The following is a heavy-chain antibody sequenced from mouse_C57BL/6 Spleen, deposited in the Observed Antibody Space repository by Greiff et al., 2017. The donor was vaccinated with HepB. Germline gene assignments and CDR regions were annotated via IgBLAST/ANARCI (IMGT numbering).Heavy chain of an antibody. J-gene: IGHJ4*01. CDR2: IRNKANGYTT. CDR1: GFTFTDYY. V-gene: IGHV7-3*01. D-gene: IGHD2-1*01. Sequence: EVKLPESGGGLVQPGGSLSLSCAASGFTFTDYYMSWVRQPPGKALEWLGFIRNKANGYTTEYSASVKGRFTISRDNSQSILYLQMNALRAEDSATYYCARFYSLFYYAMDYWGQGTSVTVSS. CDR3: ARFYSLFYYAMDY.